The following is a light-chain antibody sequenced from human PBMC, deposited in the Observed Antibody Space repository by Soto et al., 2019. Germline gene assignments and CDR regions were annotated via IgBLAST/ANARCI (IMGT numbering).Light chain of an antibody. CDR3: QQYNKWPRT. J-gene: IGKJ2*01. CDR2: GAS. Sequence: EIVMTQSPATLSVSPGEGATLSCRASQSISSNLAWYQQNPGQAPRLLIYGASTRATGVPARFSGSGSATEFTLTISSLQSEDFAVYYCQQYNKWPRTFGQGTKLEIK. V-gene: IGKV3-15*01. CDR1: QSISSN.